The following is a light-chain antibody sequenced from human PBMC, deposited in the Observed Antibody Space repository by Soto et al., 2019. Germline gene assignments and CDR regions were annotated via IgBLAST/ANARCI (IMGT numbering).Light chain of an antibody. Sequence: DMQITKSPSSLSASVGDTVTITCRASQSINSRFSWYQQKAGQAPKLLIYAASRLQSGVPSRFSGSGSGTDFTLTISTLQPEDFATYLCQQSYSRVTFGQGTKE. CDR1: QSINSR. V-gene: IGKV1-39*01. CDR2: AAS. J-gene: IGKJ1*01. CDR3: QQSYSRVT.